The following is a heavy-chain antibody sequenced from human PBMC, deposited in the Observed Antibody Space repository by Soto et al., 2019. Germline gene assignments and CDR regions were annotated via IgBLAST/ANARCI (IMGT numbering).Heavy chain of an antibody. Sequence: GGSLRLSCAASGFTFRSYGMHWVRQAPGKGLEWVAVISYDGSNKYYADSVKGRFTISRDNSKNTLYLQMNSLRAEDTAVYYCARVPSSSGRAHFDYWGQGTLVTVSS. V-gene: IGHV3-30*03. CDR3: ARVPSSSGRAHFDY. CDR2: ISYDGSNK. J-gene: IGHJ4*02. CDR1: GFTFRSYG. D-gene: IGHD2-15*01.